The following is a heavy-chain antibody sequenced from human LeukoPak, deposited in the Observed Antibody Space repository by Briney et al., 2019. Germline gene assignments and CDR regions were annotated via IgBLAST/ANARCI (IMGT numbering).Heavy chain of an antibody. CDR3: ARPTTVVTPYEFDY. D-gene: IGHD4-23*01. Sequence: GGSLRLSCAASGFTFSSYSMNWVRQAPGKGLEWVSFISSSSSYIYYADSVKGRFTISRDNAKNSLYLQMNSLRAEDTAVYYCARPTTVVTPYEFDYWGQGTLVTVSS. J-gene: IGHJ4*02. CDR2: ISSSSSYI. V-gene: IGHV3-21*01. CDR1: GFTFSSYS.